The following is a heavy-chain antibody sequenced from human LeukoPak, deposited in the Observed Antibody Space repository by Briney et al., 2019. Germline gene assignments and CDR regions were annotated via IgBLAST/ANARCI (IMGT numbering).Heavy chain of an antibody. Sequence: SGTLSLTCSVSGGSISSYYWHWIRQPPGKGLEWIGYIYTSGSTSYNPSLKSRVTFSVDTSKNQFSPKLSSVTAADTAVYYCARRLPHGGGAFDIWGQGTLVTVSS. J-gene: IGHJ3*02. D-gene: IGHD4-23*01. CDR1: GGSISSYY. CDR3: ARRLPHGGGAFDI. V-gene: IGHV4-4*09. CDR2: IYTSGST.